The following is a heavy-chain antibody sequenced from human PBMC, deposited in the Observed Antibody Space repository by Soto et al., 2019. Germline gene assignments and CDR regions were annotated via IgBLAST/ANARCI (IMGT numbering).Heavy chain of an antibody. J-gene: IGHJ3*02. CDR2: IYSGGST. Sequence: GGSLRLSCAASGFTVSSNYMSWVRQAPGKGLEWVSVIYSGGSTYYADSVKGRFTISRDNSKNTLYLQMNSLRAEDTAVYYCARDPRGIAAAGTLVDAFDIWGQGTMVTV. D-gene: IGHD6-13*01. CDR3: ARDPRGIAAAGTLVDAFDI. V-gene: IGHV3-53*01. CDR1: GFTVSSNY.